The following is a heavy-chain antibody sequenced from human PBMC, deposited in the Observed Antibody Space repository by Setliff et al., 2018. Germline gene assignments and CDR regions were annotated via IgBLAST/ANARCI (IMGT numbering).Heavy chain of an antibody. Sequence: LRLTCTVSGGSISSSYWSWIRQPPGKGLEWIGYIYSSGSTNYNPSLKSRVTISVDTSKNQFSLKLSSVTAADTAVYYCARAAKYDSSSYYGLWLDPWGQGTLVTVSS. V-gene: IGHV4-59*01. J-gene: IGHJ5*02. CDR2: IYSSGST. D-gene: IGHD3-22*01. CDR1: GGSISSSY. CDR3: ARAAKYDSSSYYGLWLDP.